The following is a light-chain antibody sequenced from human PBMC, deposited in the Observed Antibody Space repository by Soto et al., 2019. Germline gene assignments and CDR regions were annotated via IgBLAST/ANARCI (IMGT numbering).Light chain of an antibody. J-gene: IGLJ1*01. CDR2: EVN. V-gene: IGLV2-8*01. Sequence: QSALTQPASVSGSPGQSVALSCTGTSSDVGGYNYVSWYQQHPGKAHKLMIYEVNKRPSGCPDRFSGSKSGNTASLTVSGLQAEDEADDYGGSYAGSSIVFGTGTKVTVL. CDR3: GSYAGSSIV. CDR1: SSDVGGYNY.